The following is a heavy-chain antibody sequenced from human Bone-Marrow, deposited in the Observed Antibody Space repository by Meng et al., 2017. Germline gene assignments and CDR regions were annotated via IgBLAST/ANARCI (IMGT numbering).Heavy chain of an antibody. Sequence: VPLVGSGGVGVQPGGSLRLSCAASGFTFDDYVMHWVRQAPGKGLEWVSLISWDGGSTYYADSVKGRFTISRDNSKNSLYLQMNSLRAEDTALYYCANRYFDLWGRGTLVTVSS. CDR2: ISWDGGST. J-gene: IGHJ2*01. CDR1: GFTFDDYV. V-gene: IGHV3-43D*03. CDR3: ANRYFDL.